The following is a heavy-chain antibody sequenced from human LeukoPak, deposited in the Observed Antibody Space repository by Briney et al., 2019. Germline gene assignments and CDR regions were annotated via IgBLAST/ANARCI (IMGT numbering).Heavy chain of an antibody. CDR1: GFTFSSYS. V-gene: IGHV3-21*01. Sequence: GGSLRLSCAAYGFTFSSYSMNWVRQAPGKGLEWVSSISSSSSYIYYADSVKGRFTISRDNAKNSLYLQMNSLRAEDTAVYYCARDHGADFWSGYYLYWYFDLWGRGTLVTVSS. D-gene: IGHD3-3*01. CDR3: ARDHGADFWSGYYLYWYFDL. CDR2: ISSSSSYI. J-gene: IGHJ2*01.